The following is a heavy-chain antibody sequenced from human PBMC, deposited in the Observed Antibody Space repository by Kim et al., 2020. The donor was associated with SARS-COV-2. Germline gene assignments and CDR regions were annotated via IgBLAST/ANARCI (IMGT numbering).Heavy chain of an antibody. J-gene: IGHJ4*02. CDR3: ARPSSSHFDF. V-gene: IGHV3-33*01. Sequence: YEDSVRGRFTISRDYSENKVYLQMDSLSAGDTAVYYCARPSSSHFDFWGQGTLVSVSS. D-gene: IGHD3-10*01.